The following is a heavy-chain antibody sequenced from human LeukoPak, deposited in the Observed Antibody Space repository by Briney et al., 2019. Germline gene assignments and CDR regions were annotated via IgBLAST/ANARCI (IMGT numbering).Heavy chain of an antibody. CDR2: INHSGST. CDR1: VGSFSGYY. CDR3: ARVIQLWAYPDY. J-gene: IGHJ4*02. Sequence: PSETLSLTCAVYVGSFSGYYWSLIRQPPGKGLEWIGEINHSGSTNYNPSLKSRVTISVDTSKNQFSLKLSSVTAADTAVYYCARVIQLWAYPDYWGQGTLVTVSS. V-gene: IGHV4-34*01. D-gene: IGHD5-18*01.